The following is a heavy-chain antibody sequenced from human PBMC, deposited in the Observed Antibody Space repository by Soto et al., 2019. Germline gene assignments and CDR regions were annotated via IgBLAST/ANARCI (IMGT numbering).Heavy chain of an antibody. Sequence: GGSLRLSCAASGFTFSSYAMSWVRQALGKGLEWVSAISGSGGSTYYADSVKGRFTISRDNSKNTLYMQMNSLKIEDTAVYFCSTDSYINMIVVRLDYWGHGTLVTVSS. J-gene: IGHJ4*01. V-gene: IGHV3-23*01. CDR1: GFTFSSYA. CDR2: ISGSGGST. CDR3: STDSYINMIVVRLDY. D-gene: IGHD3-22*01.